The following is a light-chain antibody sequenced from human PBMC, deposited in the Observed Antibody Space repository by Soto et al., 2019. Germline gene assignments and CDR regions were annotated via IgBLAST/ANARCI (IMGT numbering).Light chain of an antibody. Sequence: ELVLTQSPGTLSLSPGERATLSCRASQSVSSSYLALYQQKHGQAPMLLIYGASSRATGIPDRFSGSGSGTDFTLTISRLEPEDFAVYYCQQYGSSPWTFCQGTKVEIK. V-gene: IGKV3-20*01. CDR3: QQYGSSPWT. J-gene: IGKJ1*01. CDR2: GAS. CDR1: QSVSSSY.